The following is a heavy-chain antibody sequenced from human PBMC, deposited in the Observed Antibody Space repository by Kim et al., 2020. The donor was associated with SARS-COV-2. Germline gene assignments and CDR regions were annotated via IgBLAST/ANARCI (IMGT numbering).Heavy chain of an antibody. CDR2: IYYSGST. D-gene: IGHD3-22*01. CDR1: GGSISSGGYY. J-gene: IGHJ3*02. Sequence: SETLSLTCTVSGGSISSGGYYWSWIRQHPGKGLEWIGYIYYSGSTYYNPSLKSRVTISVDTSKNQFSLKLSSVTAADTAVYYCAREGSGYSVSVFDIWGQGTMVTVSS. V-gene: IGHV4-31*03. CDR3: AREGSGYSVSVFDI.